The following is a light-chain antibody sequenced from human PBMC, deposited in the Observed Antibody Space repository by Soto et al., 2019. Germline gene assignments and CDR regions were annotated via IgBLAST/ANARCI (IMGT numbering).Light chain of an antibody. CDR3: QHRSNWPST. Sequence: EIVLTQSPATLSLSPGERATLSCRASQSVSSYSAWYQQTPGQAPRLLIDAASSSATGIPTRISGRGWGTDFTLTISSLEPEDSAFYYCQHRSNWPSTFGQGTRLEIK. CDR1: QSVSSY. CDR2: AAS. V-gene: IGKV3-11*01. J-gene: IGKJ5*01.